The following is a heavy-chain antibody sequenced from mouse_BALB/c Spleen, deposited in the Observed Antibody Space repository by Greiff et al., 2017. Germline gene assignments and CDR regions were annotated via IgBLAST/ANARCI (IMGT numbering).Heavy chain of an antibody. CDR1: GYSITSDYA. Sequence: DVKLVESGPGLVKPSQSLSLTCTVTGYSITSDYAWNWIRQFPGNKLEWMGYISYSGSTSYNPSLKSRISITRDTSKNQFFLQLNSVTTEDTATYYCARSAYYGNYAYAMDYWGQGTSVTVSS. CDR2: ISYSGST. CDR3: ARSAYYGNYAYAMDY. J-gene: IGHJ4*01. V-gene: IGHV3-2*02. D-gene: IGHD2-10*01.